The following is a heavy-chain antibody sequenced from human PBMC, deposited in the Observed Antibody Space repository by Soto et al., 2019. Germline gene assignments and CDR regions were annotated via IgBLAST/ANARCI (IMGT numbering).Heavy chain of an antibody. CDR3: ARGAEMSSLTKWVDP. CDR2: ISRDGNAI. J-gene: IGHJ5*02. V-gene: IGHV3-11*01. CDR1: GFIFSDYY. D-gene: IGHD1-1*01. Sequence: GGSLRLSCAASGFIFSDYYMSWIRQAPGKGLEWLAYISRDGNAIFYADSVIGRFTVSRDNAKNSLFLQMDDLRAEDTAMFFCARGAEMSSLTKWVDPWAQGTLVTVSS.